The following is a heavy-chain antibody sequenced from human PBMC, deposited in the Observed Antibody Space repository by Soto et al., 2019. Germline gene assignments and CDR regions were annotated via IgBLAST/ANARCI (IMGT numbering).Heavy chain of an antibody. CDR2: IIPIFGTA. Sequence: GASVKVSCKASGGTFSSYAISWVRQAPGQGLEWMGGIIPIFGTANYAQKFQGRVTITADESTSTAYMELSSLRSEDTAVYYCARHQKDYYDSSGYYSAFDYWGRGTLVTVSS. CDR1: GGTFSSYA. D-gene: IGHD3-22*01. J-gene: IGHJ4*02. CDR3: ARHQKDYYDSSGYYSAFDY. V-gene: IGHV1-69*13.